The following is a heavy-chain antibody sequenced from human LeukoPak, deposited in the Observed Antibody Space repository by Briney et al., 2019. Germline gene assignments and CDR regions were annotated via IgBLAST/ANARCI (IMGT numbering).Heavy chain of an antibody. J-gene: IGHJ5*02. Sequence: PSETLTLTCTVSGGSISSSSYYWGLIRQPPGKGLVWIGSIYYSGSTYYNPSLKSRVTISVDTSKNQFSLKLSSVTAADTAVNYCARHASLPLSWLNTWGQGTLVTVSS. CDR3: ARHASLPLSWLNT. V-gene: IGHV4-39*01. CDR1: GGSISSSSYY. CDR2: IYYSGST.